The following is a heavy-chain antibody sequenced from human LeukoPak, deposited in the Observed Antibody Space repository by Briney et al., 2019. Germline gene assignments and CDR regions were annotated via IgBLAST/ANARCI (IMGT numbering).Heavy chain of an antibody. V-gene: IGHV3-49*03. J-gene: IGHJ5*02. Sequence: GGSLRLSCTASGFTFGDYAMSWFRQAPGKGLEWVGFIRSKAYGGTTEYAAPVKGRFTISRDDSKGIAYLQMNSLKTEDTAFYYCTRDSVLRGWYRPSWFDPWGQGTLVTVSS. CDR2: IRSKAYGGTT. D-gene: IGHD6-19*01. CDR3: TRDSVLRGWYRPSWFDP. CDR1: GFTFGDYA.